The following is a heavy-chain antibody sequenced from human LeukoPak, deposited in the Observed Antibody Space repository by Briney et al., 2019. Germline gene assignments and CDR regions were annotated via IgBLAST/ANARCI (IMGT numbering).Heavy chain of an antibody. D-gene: IGHD2-15*01. V-gene: IGHV3-11*04. CDR3: AKEVSGGEACSGGSCFPYYYYGMDV. CDR2: IDSSGDVI. CDR1: GFIFSDYY. Sequence: GGSLRLSCAASGFIFSDYYMTWIRQAPGKGLEWLSYIDSSGDVIYYADSVKGRFTISRDNAKNSLYLQMNSLRAEDTAVYYCAKEVSGGEACSGGSCFPYYYYGMDVWGQGTTVTVSS. J-gene: IGHJ6*02.